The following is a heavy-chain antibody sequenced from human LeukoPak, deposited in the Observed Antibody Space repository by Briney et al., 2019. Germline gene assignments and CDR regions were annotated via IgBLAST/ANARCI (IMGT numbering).Heavy chain of an antibody. V-gene: IGHV3-74*01. D-gene: IGHD2-2*01. Sequence: GGSLRLSCAASGFTFSTYWMHWVRQAPGKGLVWVSRINTDETTTTYADSVKGRFTISRDNARNTLYLQMNSLRAEDTAVYYCARVPSSTTLGAFDIWGQGTMVTVSS. CDR3: ARVPSSTTLGAFDI. CDR1: GFTFSTYW. J-gene: IGHJ3*02. CDR2: INTDETTT.